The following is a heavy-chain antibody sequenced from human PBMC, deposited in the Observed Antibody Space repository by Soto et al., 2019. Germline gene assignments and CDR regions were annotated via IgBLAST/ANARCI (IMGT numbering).Heavy chain of an antibody. CDR3: ARQGPGGRGLDV. CDR2: IYHSGST. Sequence: KPSETLSLTCAVSGGSISSGGYSWSWIRQPPGKGLEWIGYIYHSGSTYYNPSLKSRVTISVDRSKNQFSLQLNSVTPDDTAIYYCARQGPGGRGLDVWGQGTTVTVSS. CDR1: GGSISSGGYS. V-gene: IGHV4-30-2*01. D-gene: IGHD3-16*01. J-gene: IGHJ6*02.